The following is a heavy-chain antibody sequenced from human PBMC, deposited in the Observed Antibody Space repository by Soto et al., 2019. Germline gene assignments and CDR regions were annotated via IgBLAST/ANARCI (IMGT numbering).Heavy chain of an antibody. J-gene: IGHJ4*02. V-gene: IGHV3-30-3*01. Sequence: QVQLVESGGGVVQPGRSLRLSCAASGFTFSSYAMHWVRQAPGKGLEWVAVISYDGSNKYYADSLKGRFTISRHNSKNTLYLQMNSLRAKDTAVYYWSRDRGAIAAAGVHYWGQGTLVTVSS. D-gene: IGHD6-13*01. CDR2: ISYDGSNK. CDR3: SRDRGAIAAAGVHY. CDR1: GFTFSSYA.